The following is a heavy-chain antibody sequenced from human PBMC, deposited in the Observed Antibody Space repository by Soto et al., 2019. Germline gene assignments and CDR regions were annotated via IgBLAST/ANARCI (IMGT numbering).Heavy chain of an antibody. D-gene: IGHD5-12*01. V-gene: IGHV4-59*01. Sequence: PSETLSLTCTVSGGSISSYYWSWIRQPPGKGLEWIGYIYYSGSTNYNPSLKSRVTISVDTSKNQFSLKLSSVTAADTAVYYCARGSDIVATISWFDPWGQGTLVTVSS. CDR1: GGSISSYY. J-gene: IGHJ5*02. CDR2: IYYSGST. CDR3: ARGSDIVATISWFDP.